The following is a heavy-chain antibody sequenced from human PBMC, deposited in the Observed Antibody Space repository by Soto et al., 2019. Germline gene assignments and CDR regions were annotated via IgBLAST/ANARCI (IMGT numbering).Heavy chain of an antibody. CDR3: ARDGDGYNY. J-gene: IGHJ4*02. D-gene: IGHD5-12*01. V-gene: IGHV4-61*01. Sequence: SEALSLTCTVSGGSVSRGSYYWSWIRQAPGKGLEWIGYIYSSGSTSYNPSLKSRVTISVDTSKNQFSLKLSSVTAADTAVYYCARDGDGYNYWGQGTLVTVSS. CDR1: GGSVSRGSYY. CDR2: IYSSGST.